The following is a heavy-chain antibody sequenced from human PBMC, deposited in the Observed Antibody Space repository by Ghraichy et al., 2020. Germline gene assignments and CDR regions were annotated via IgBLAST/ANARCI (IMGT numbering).Heavy chain of an antibody. D-gene: IGHD3-16*01. CDR2: VYYSGTT. Sequence: SQTLSLTCTVSGGSIGTDFWSWIRQSPGNGLEWIGYVYYSGTTNYNPSLKSRVTISVDTSKNQFSLKLSSVTAADTAVYYCARTGGRKYYFDYWGQGTLVTVSS. V-gene: IGHV4-59*01. CDR1: GGSIGTDF. CDR3: ARTGGRKYYFDY. J-gene: IGHJ4*02.